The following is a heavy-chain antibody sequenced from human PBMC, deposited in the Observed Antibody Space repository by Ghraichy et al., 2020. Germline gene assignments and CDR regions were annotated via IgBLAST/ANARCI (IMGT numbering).Heavy chain of an antibody. CDR1: GGSFSGYY. V-gene: IGHV4-34*01. Sequence: SQTLSLTCAVYGGSFSGYYWSWIRQPPGKGLEWIGEINHSGSTNYNPSLKSRVTISVDTSKNQFSLKLSSVTAADTAVYYCGRGRASYVLRFLEWPPGGAVWGQGTTVTVSS. CDR2: INHSGST. D-gene: IGHD3-3*01. J-gene: IGHJ6*02. CDR3: GRGRASYVLRFLEWPPGGAV.